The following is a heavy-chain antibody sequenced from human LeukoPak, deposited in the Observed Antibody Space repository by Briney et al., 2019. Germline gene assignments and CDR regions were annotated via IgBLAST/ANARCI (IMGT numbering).Heavy chain of an antibody. J-gene: IGHJ4*02. CDR2: IHPSDGST. V-gene: IGHV1-46*01. CDR3: SRGGSSSYYFDY. Sequence: ASVKVSCKASGYMFTGYYMHWVRQAPGQGPEWVGVIHPSDGSTSYAPKFQGRVTMTRDTSTTTVYMELSSPRSEDTAVYYCSRGGSSSYYFDYWGQGTLVTVSS. CDR1: GYMFTGYY. D-gene: IGHD6-13*01.